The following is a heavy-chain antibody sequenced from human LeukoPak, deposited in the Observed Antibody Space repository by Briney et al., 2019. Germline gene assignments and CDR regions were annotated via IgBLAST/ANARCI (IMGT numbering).Heavy chain of an antibody. CDR2: ISSSGSTI. V-gene: IGHV3-11*04. CDR3: ASRVGAAIDAFDI. CDR1: GFTFSDYY. Sequence: GGSLRLSCAASGFTFSDYYMSWIRQAPGKGLEWLSYISSSGSTIYYADSVKGRFTISRDNAKNSLYLQMNSLRAEDTAVYYCASRVGAAIDAFDIWGQGTMVTVSS. D-gene: IGHD2-15*01. J-gene: IGHJ3*02.